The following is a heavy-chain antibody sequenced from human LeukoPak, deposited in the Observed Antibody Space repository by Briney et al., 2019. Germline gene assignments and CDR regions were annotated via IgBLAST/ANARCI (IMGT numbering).Heavy chain of an antibody. CDR1: GGSFSGYY. CDR2: INHSGST. Sequence: SETPSHTCAVYGGSFSGYYWSWIRQPPGKGLEWIGEINHSGSTNYNPSLKSRVTISVDTSKNQFSLKLSSVTAADTAVCYCARGRSSGWFDPWGQGTLVTVSS. CDR3: ARGRSSGWFDP. J-gene: IGHJ5*02. D-gene: IGHD5-12*01. V-gene: IGHV4-34*01.